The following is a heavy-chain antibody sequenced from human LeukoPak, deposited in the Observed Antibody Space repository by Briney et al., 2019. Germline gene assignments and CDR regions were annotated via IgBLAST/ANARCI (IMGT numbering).Heavy chain of an antibody. CDR1: GFTFSSYS. D-gene: IGHD6-13*01. CDR2: ISSSSSYI. V-gene: IGHV3-21*01. J-gene: IGHJ4*02. Sequence: GGSLRLSCAASGFTFSSYSMNWVRQAPGKGLEGVSSISSSSSYIYYAESVKGRFTISRDNAKNSLYLQMNNLRAEDTAVYYCARDLAAAGTRGLDYWGQGTLVTVSS. CDR3: ARDLAAAGTRGLDY.